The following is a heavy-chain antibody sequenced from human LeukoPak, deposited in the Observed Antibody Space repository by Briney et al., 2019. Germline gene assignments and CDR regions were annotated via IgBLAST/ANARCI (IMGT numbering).Heavy chain of an antibody. CDR3: AKDLYRSGPLDDAFDI. CDR1: GFTFNDYA. J-gene: IGHJ3*02. CDR2: IKSSGDIT. D-gene: IGHD3-22*01. Sequence: PGGSLRLSCAASGFTFNDYAMSWVRQAPGKGPEWVSSIKSSGDITYYTDSVKGRFTISRDNSKNTLYLQMNSLRAEDTAVYCCAKDLYRSGPLDDAFDIWGQGTMVTVSS. V-gene: IGHV3-23*01.